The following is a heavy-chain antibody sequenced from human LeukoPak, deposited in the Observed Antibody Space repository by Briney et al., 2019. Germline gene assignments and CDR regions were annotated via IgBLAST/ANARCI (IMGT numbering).Heavy chain of an antibody. Sequence: SETLSLTCAVYGGSFSGYYWSWIRQPPGKGLEWIGEINHSGSTNYNPSLKSRVTISVDTSKNQFSLKLSSVTAADTAVYYCARGGVGATTYYWGQGTLVTVFS. CDR1: GGSFSGYY. CDR2: INHSGST. V-gene: IGHV4-34*01. CDR3: ARGGVGATTYY. J-gene: IGHJ4*02. D-gene: IGHD1-26*01.